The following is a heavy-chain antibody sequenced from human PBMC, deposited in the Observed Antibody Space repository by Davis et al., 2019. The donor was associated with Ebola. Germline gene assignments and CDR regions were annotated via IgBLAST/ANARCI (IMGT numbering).Heavy chain of an antibody. CDR2: ISAYNGNT. Sequence: AASVKVSCKASGYTFTSYGISWVRQAPGQGLEWMGWISAYNGNTNYAQKFQGRVTMTSDTSISTAYMELSRLRSDDTAVYYCARGGISMIVVPRDYYYGVDVWGQGTTVTVSS. D-gene: IGHD3-22*01. V-gene: IGHV1-18*04. CDR3: ARGGISMIVVPRDYYYGVDV. J-gene: IGHJ6*02. CDR1: GYTFTSYG.